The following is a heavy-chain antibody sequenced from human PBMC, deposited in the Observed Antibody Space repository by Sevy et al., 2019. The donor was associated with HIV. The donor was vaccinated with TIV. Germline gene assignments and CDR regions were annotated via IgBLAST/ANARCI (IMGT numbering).Heavy chain of an antibody. CDR2: IWYDGSNK. Sequence: GGSLRLSCAASGFTFSSYGMHWVRQAPGKGLEWVAVIWYDGSNKYYADSVKGRFTISRDNSKNMLYLQMNSLRAEDAAVYYCARVHCGSPLGYFDYWGQGTLVTVSS. D-gene: IGHD1-26*01. CDR3: ARVHCGSPLGYFDY. J-gene: IGHJ4*02. CDR1: GFTFSSYG. V-gene: IGHV3-33*08.